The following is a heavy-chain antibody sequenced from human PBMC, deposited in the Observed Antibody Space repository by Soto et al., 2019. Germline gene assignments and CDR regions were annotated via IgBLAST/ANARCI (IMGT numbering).Heavy chain of an antibody. Sequence: PGGSLRLLCAASGFTFSSYAMSWVRQAPGKGLEWVSAISGSGGSTYYADSVKGRFTISRDNSKNTLYLQMNSLRAEDTAVYYWAKVTLGYCSGGSCYTFDYWGQGTLVTVSS. J-gene: IGHJ4*02. CDR1: GFTFSSYA. D-gene: IGHD2-15*01. V-gene: IGHV3-23*01. CDR2: ISGSGGST. CDR3: AKVTLGYCSGGSCYTFDY.